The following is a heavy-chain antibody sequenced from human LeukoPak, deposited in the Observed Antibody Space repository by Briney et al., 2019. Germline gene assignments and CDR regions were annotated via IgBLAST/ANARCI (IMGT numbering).Heavy chain of an antibody. Sequence: GGSLRLSCAASGFTFSSYGMHWVRQAPGKGLEWVAFIRYDGSNKYYADSVKGRFTISRDNSKNTLYLQMNSLRAEDTAVYYCARALGGYNIFDYWGQGTLVTVSS. V-gene: IGHV3-30*02. CDR2: IRYDGSNK. D-gene: IGHD5-24*01. CDR1: GFTFSSYG. CDR3: ARALGGYNIFDY. J-gene: IGHJ4*02.